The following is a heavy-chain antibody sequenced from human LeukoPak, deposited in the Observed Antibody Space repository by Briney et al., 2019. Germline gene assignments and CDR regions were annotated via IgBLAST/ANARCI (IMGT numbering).Heavy chain of an antibody. V-gene: IGHV3-23*01. CDR2: ISGSGGST. CDR3: AKDSGFAYSSSWYRVDAFDI. CDR1: GFTFSSYG. Sequence: PGRSLRLSCAASGFTFSSYGMSWVRQAPGKGLEWVSAISGSGGSTYYADSVKGRFTISRDNSKNTLNLQMNSLRADDTAVYYCAKDSGFAYSSSWYRVDAFDIWGQGTMVTVSS. J-gene: IGHJ3*02. D-gene: IGHD6-13*01.